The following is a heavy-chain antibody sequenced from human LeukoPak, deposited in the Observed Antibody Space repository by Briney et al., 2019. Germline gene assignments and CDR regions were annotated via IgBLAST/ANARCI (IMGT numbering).Heavy chain of an antibody. V-gene: IGHV4-34*01. CDR3: ARRKYYDFWGGYPYYFDY. CDR1: GGSFSGYH. D-gene: IGHD3-3*01. Sequence: PSETLSLTCAVYGGSFSGYHWSWIRQPPGKGLEWIGEINHSGSTNYNPSLKSRVTISVDTSKNQFSLKLSSVTAADTAVYYCARRKYYDFWGGYPYYFDYWGQGTLVTVSS. J-gene: IGHJ4*02. CDR2: INHSGST.